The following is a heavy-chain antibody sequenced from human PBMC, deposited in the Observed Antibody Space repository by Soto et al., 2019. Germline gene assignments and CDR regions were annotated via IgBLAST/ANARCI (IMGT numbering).Heavy chain of an antibody. D-gene: IGHD2-8*01. CDR1: GYSFTSYW. J-gene: IGHJ6*02. Sequence: EVQLVQSGAEVKKPGESLKISCKGSGYSFTSYWIGWVRQMPGKGLEWMGIIYPGDSDTRYSPSFQGQVTIAAYKSISTAYLQWSSLKASDTSMYSCARHTVRSVSPFFYFYVMDVWGQGTTVTVSS. CDR3: ARHTVRSVSPFFYFYVMDV. V-gene: IGHV5-51*01. CDR2: IYPGDSDT.